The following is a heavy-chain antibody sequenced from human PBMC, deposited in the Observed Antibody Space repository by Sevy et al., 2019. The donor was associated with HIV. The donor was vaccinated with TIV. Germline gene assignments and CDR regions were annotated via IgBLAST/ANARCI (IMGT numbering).Heavy chain of an antibody. V-gene: IGHV3-23*01. Sequence: GGSLRLSCSASGFTFRSYAMNWVRQAPGKGLEWVSAITGNGGSTYYADSVKGRFTISRDNSKCTLYLQMNSLRAEDTALYYCAKDLAYESSGYHDYWGQGTLVTVSS. CDR3: AKDLAYESSGYHDY. J-gene: IGHJ4*02. CDR1: GFTFRSYA. D-gene: IGHD3-22*01. CDR2: ITGNGGST.